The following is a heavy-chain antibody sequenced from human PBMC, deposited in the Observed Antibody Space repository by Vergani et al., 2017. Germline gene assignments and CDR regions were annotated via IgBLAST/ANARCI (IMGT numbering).Heavy chain of an antibody. Sequence: QVQLQQWGAGLLKPSETLSLTCAVYGGSFSGSYWSWIRQPPGKGREWIGEINHSGSTNYNPSLKSRVTISVDTSKNQFSLKLSPVTAADTAVYYCARGGKVPAAKAYYYYMDVWSKGTTVTVS. J-gene: IGHJ6*03. CDR1: GGSFSGSY. D-gene: IGHD2-2*01. CDR3: ARGGKVPAAKAYYYYMDV. V-gene: IGHV4-34*01. CDR2: INHSGST.